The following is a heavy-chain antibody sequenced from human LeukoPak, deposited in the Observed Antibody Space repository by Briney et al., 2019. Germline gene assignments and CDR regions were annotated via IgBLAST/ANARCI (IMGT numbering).Heavy chain of an antibody. J-gene: IGHJ6*03. CDR3: AKKGQAGTGRNYMDV. Sequence: GGSLRLSCEASQFTTFSSYAMNWVRQAPGKRLEWVSIMSGAGGRIEYADSVNGRFTISRDNSRNTVYLHMNNLRAEDTAVYYCAKKGQAGTGRNYMDVWGKGTTVTVAS. CDR2: MSGAGGRI. CDR1: QFTTFSSYA. D-gene: IGHD1-1*01. V-gene: IGHV3-23*01.